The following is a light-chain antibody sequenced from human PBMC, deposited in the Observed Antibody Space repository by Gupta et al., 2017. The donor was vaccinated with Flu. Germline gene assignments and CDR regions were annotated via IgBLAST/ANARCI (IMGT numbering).Light chain of an antibody. CDR2: AAS. CDR1: QRISTY. Sequence: PSSLSASVGDSVTITCRASQRISTYLNWYQQKPGKAPKLLIYAASNLQSGVPSRFSGRGSGTDFTVSISRLQPEDCATYYSQQRDSTPYTFDQGTKVDIK. CDR3: QQRDSTPYT. J-gene: IGKJ2*01. V-gene: IGKV1-39*01.